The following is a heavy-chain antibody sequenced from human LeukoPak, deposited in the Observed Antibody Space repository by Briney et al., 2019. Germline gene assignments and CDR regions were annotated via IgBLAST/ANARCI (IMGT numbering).Heavy chain of an antibody. Sequence: SETLSLTCTVSGGSISSYYWSWIRQPPGKGLEWIGYIYYSGSTNYNPSLKGRVTISVDTSKNQFSLKLSSVTAADTAVYYCARVNRGYDAFDIWGQGTMVTVSS. D-gene: IGHD5-18*01. CDR3: ARVNRGYDAFDI. J-gene: IGHJ3*02. CDR1: GGSISSYY. CDR2: IYYSGST. V-gene: IGHV4-59*01.